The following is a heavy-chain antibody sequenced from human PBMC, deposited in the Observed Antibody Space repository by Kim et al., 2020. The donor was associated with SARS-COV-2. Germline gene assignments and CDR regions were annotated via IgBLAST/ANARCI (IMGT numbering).Heavy chain of an antibody. CDR1: GGSISSSSYY. Sequence: SETLSLTCTVSGGSISSSSYYWGWIRQPPGKGLEWIGSIYYSGSTYYNPSLKSRVTISVDTSKNQFSLKLSSVTAADTAVYYCARLRVAKYYFDYWGQGT. CDR2: IYYSGST. V-gene: IGHV4-39*01. J-gene: IGHJ4*02. D-gene: IGHD5-12*01. CDR3: ARLRVAKYYFDY.